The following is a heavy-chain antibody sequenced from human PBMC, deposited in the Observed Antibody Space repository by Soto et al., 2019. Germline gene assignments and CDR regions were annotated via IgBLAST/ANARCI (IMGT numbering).Heavy chain of an antibody. CDR2: IYPGDSDT. D-gene: IGHD6-13*01. Sequence: GESLKISCKGSGYSFTSYWIGWVRQVPGKGLEWMGIIYPGDSDTRYSPSFQGQVTISADKSISTAYLQWSSLKASDTAMYYCATLSAAGNYYYYYMDVWGKGTTVTVSS. J-gene: IGHJ6*03. CDR1: GYSFTSYW. CDR3: ATLSAAGNYYYYYMDV. V-gene: IGHV5-51*01.